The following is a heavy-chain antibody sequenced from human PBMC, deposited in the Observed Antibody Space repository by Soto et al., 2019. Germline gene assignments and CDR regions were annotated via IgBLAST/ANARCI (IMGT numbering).Heavy chain of an antibody. CDR3: AKDRAGTARGDYGMDV. CDR2: ISYDGSNK. J-gene: IGHJ6*02. CDR1: GFTFSSYG. V-gene: IGHV3-30*18. D-gene: IGHD6-25*01. Sequence: QVPLVESGGGVVQPGRSLRLSCAASGFTFSSYGMHWVRQAPGKGLEWVAVISYDGSNKYYADSVKGRFTISRDNSKNTLYLQMNSLRAEDTAVYYCAKDRAGTARGDYGMDVWGQGTTVTVSS.